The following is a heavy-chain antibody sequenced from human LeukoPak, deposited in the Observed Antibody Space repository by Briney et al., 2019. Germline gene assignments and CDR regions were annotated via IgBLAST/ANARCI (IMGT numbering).Heavy chain of an antibody. CDR2: IYHRGST. J-gene: IGHJ6*02. D-gene: IGHD3-10*01. V-gene: IGHV4-4*02. CDR1: GGSISTDNTW. Sequence: SETLSLTCAVSGGSISTDNTWWTWVRQPPGKGLEWIGDIYHRGSTNYNPSLRSRVTISLDKSKNQFSLNLNSVTAADTAVYYCARGELLWFGELSGYGMDVWGQGTTVTVSS. CDR3: ARGELLWFGELSGYGMDV.